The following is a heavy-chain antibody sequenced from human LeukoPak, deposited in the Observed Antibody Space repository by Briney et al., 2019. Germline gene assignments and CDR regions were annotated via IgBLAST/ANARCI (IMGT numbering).Heavy chain of an antibody. CDR2: INSDGSST. Sequence: GGSLRLSCAASGFTFSSYWMHWVRRAPGKGLVWVSRINSDGSSTSYADSVKGRFTISRDNAKNSLYLQMNSLRAEDTALYYCAKDISDTADFDAFDIWGQGTMVTVSS. CDR1: GFTFSSYW. D-gene: IGHD3-22*01. V-gene: IGHV3-74*01. CDR3: AKDISDTADFDAFDI. J-gene: IGHJ3*02.